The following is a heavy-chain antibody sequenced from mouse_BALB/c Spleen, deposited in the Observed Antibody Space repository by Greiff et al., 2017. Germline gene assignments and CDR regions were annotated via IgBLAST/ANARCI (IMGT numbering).Heavy chain of an antibody. V-gene: IGHV2-6-7*01. Sequence: VHLVESGPGLVAPSQSLSITCTVSGFSLTGYGVNWVRQPPGKGLEWLGMIWGDGSTDYNSALKSRLSISKDNSKSQVFLKMNSLQTDDTARYYCARDRGMVTPYYAMDYWGQGTSVTVSS. CDR3: ARDRGMVTPYYAMDY. D-gene: IGHD2-10*02. CDR2: IWGDGST. CDR1: GFSLTGYG. J-gene: IGHJ4*01.